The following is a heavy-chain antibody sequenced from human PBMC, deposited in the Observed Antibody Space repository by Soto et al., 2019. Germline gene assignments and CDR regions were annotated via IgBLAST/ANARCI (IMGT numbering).Heavy chain of an antibody. CDR1: GFTFSHAW. Sequence: EVQLVESGGGLVKPGESLRLSCAASGFTFSHAWMNWVRQAPGQGLEWVGRIKSNADGGTTDDAAPVKGRFTMSRDDSKNTLYLQMNTLKTEDTAVYYCNAVKDKSSWSFNHWGQGTLVTVSS. V-gene: IGHV3-15*07. CDR3: NAVKDKSSWSFNH. J-gene: IGHJ4*02. CDR2: IKSNADGGTT. D-gene: IGHD2-15*01.